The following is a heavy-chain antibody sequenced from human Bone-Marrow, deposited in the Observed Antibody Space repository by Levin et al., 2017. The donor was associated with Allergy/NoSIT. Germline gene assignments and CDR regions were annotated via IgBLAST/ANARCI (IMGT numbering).Heavy chain of an antibody. CDR2: IVPAIGVP. Sequence: SVKVSCKPSGGTFASHPLSWVRQAPGQGFEWMGGIVPAIGVPNYAQKFKGRLTISADESTATSTLELSGLAPDDTAIYFCARDRGSRGAADFEHWGQGTLVTVSS. J-gene: IGHJ4*02. D-gene: IGHD1-26*01. CDR1: GGTFASHP. CDR3: ARDRGSRGAADFEH. V-gene: IGHV1-69*10.